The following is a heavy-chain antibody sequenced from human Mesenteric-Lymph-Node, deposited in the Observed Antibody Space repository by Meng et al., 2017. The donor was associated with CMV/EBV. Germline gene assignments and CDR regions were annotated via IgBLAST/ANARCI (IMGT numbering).Heavy chain of an antibody. CDR1: GGSISSSSYY. Sequence: VSGGSISSSSYYWAWIRQPPGKGLEWVGSIHYSGSTYYSPSLKSRVTISVDTSKNQFSLKLSSVTATDTAVYYCASRATVTYIWTNWGQGTLVTVSS. V-gene: IGHV4-39*01. D-gene: IGHD4-17*01. CDR2: IHYSGST. J-gene: IGHJ4*02. CDR3: ASRATVTYIWTN.